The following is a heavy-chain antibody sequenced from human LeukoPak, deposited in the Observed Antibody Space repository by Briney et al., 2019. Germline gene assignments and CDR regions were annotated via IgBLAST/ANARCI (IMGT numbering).Heavy chain of an antibody. Sequence: ASQTLSLTCAVSGGSISSGGYSWSWIRQPPGKGLEWIGYIYHSGSTYYNPSLKSRVTISVDTSKNQFSLKLSSVTAADTAVYYCARGSRTYCTNGVCPGASFDPWGQGTLVTVSS. CDR1: GGSISSGGYS. J-gene: IGHJ5*02. CDR3: ARGSRTYCTNGVCPGASFDP. CDR2: IYHSGST. V-gene: IGHV4-30-2*01. D-gene: IGHD2-8*01.